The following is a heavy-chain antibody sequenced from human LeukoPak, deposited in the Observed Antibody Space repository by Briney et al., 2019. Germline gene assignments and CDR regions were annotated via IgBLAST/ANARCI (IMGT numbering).Heavy chain of an antibody. J-gene: IGHJ4*02. D-gene: IGHD6-19*01. CDR2: ISAYNGNT. CDR1: GYTFTSYG. Sequence: ASVRVSCKPSGYTFTSYGISWVRQTPGQGLEWMGWISAYNGNTDYAQKLQGRVTMTTDTSTSTAYMELTSLRSDDTAVYYCARRSGIAVAGAFDYWGQGTLVTVSS. V-gene: IGHV1-18*01. CDR3: ARRSGIAVAGAFDY.